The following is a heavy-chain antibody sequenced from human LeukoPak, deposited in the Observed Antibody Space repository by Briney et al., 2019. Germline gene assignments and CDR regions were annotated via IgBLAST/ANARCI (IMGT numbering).Heavy chain of an antibody. Sequence: SETLSLTCAVYGGSFSGYYWSWIRQPPGKGLEWIGSIYYSGSTYYNPSLKSRVTISVDTSKNQFSLKLSSVTAADTAVYYCARLVVGATTGGFDYWGQGTLVTVSS. CDR2: IYYSGST. D-gene: IGHD1-26*01. CDR3: ARLVVGATTGGFDY. CDR1: GGSFSGYY. V-gene: IGHV4-34*01. J-gene: IGHJ4*02.